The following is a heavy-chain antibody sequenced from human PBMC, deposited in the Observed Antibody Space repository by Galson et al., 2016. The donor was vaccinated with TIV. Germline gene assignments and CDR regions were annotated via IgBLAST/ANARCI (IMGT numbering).Heavy chain of an antibody. CDR3: ARDRRGVLDSTLFDN. CDR1: GGTFSRNT. J-gene: IGHJ4*02. D-gene: IGHD6-13*01. CDR2: IIPILGLG. V-gene: IGHV1-69*04. Sequence: SVKVSCKASGGTFSRNTISWVRQAPGQGLEWMGRIIPILGLGSSAQKFQGRVTITADKSTTTVYMELRSLRSDDTAVYYCARDRRGVLDSTLFDNWGQGTPVTVSS.